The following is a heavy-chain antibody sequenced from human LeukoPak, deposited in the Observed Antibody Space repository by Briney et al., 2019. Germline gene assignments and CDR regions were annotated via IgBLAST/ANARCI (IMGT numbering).Heavy chain of an antibody. CDR2: ISSSVSST. J-gene: IGHJ4*02. Sequence: PGGSLRLSCAASGFTFSTYAMTWVRQAPGKGLEWVSTISSSVSSTYYADSVKGRFTISRDNSKNTLYLQMNSLRAEDTAVYYCAKGHSIVVVTATFDYWGQGTLVTVSS. D-gene: IGHD2-21*02. CDR3: AKGHSIVVVTATFDY. CDR1: GFTFSTYA. V-gene: IGHV3-23*01.